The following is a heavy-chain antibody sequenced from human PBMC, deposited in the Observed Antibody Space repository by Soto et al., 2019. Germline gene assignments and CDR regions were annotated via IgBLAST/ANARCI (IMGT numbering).Heavy chain of an antibody. CDR1: GYTFTGYY. CDR3: ARDSDYYDSSGYYGGGAFDI. D-gene: IGHD3-22*01. Sequence: ASVKVSCKASGYTFTGYYMHWVRQAPGQGLEWMGWINPNSGGTNYAQKFQGRVIMTRDTSISTAYMELSRLRSDDTAVYYCARDSDYYDSSGYYGGGAFDIWGQGTMVTVSS. J-gene: IGHJ3*02. CDR2: INPNSGGT. V-gene: IGHV1-2*02.